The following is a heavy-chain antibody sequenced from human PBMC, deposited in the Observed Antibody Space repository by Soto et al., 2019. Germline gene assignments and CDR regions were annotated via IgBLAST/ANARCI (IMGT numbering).Heavy chain of an antibody. CDR3: ARGPPFL. V-gene: IGHV4-30-2*01. Sequence: SETLSLTCAVSGGSISSGGYSWSWIRQPPGKGLEWIGYIYNPSLKSRVTISVDRSKNQFSLKLSSVTAADTAVYYCARGPPFLWGQGTTVTVSS. CDR1: GGSISSGGYS. CDR2: IY. J-gene: IGHJ6*02.